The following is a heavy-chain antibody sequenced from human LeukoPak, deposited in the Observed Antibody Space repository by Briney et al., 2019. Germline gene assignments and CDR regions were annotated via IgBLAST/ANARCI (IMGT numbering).Heavy chain of an antibody. J-gene: IGHJ3*02. CDR1: GGSISSGGYY. V-gene: IGHV4-31*03. CDR3: ARDGGLYYYGSGSHAFDI. Sequence: SQTLSLTCTVSGGSISSGGYYWSWIRQHPGKGLEWIGYIYYSGSTYYNPSLKSRVTISVDTSKNQFSLKLSSVTAAHTAVYYCARDGGLYYYGSGSHAFDIWGQGTMVTVSS. D-gene: IGHD3-10*01. CDR2: IYYSGST.